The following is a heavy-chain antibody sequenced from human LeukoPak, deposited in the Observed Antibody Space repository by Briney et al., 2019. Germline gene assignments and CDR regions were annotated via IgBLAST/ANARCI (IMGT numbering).Heavy chain of an antibody. CDR3: ARDRAAYYFDY. D-gene: IGHD6-13*01. V-gene: IGHV3-30*02. J-gene: IGHJ4*02. Sequence: GGSLRLSCAASGFTFSSYGMHWVRQAPGEGLEWVAFIRFDGSYTYYADSVKGRFTISRDNSKNTLYLQMNSLRAEDTAVYYCARDRAAYYFDYWGQGTLVTVSP. CDR2: IRFDGSYT. CDR1: GFTFSSYG.